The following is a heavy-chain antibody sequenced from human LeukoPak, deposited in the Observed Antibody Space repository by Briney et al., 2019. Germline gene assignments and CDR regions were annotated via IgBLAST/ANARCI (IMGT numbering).Heavy chain of an antibody. D-gene: IGHD3-10*01. Sequence: GGSLRLSCAASGFTVSSNYMSWVRQAPGKGLEWVSVIYSGGSTYYADSVRGRFVISRDISKNTLYLQMNSLRAEDTAVYYCARDPHNSGSGRYFEYWGRGSLVTVSS. CDR2: IYSGGST. J-gene: IGHJ4*02. CDR3: ARDPHNSGSGRYFEY. CDR1: GFTVSSNY. V-gene: IGHV3-66*01.